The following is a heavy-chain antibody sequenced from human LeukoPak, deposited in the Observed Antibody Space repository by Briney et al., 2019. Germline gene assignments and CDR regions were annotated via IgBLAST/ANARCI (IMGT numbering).Heavy chain of an antibody. J-gene: IGHJ3*02. CDR3: ARRYSPSTTIFGVDAFDI. D-gene: IGHD3-3*01. V-gene: IGHV4-38-2*01. CDR2: IYHSGST. Sequence: SETLSLTCGASGASMSSCYWSWLRQPPGKGLEWIGSIYHSGSTYYNPSLKSRVTISVDTSKNQFSLKLSSVTAADTAVYYCARRYSPSTTIFGVDAFDIWGQGTMVTVSS. CDR1: GASMSSCY.